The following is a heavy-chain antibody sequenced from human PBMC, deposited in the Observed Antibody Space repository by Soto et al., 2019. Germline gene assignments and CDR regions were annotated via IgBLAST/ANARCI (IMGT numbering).Heavy chain of an antibody. CDR3: ARSVSFRYQLLKRGMDV. J-gene: IGHJ6*02. D-gene: IGHD2-2*01. CDR1: GGTFSSYA. V-gene: IGHV1-69*01. Sequence: QVQLVQSGAEVKKPGSSVKVSYKASGGTFSSYAISWVRQAPGQRLEWMGGIIPIFGTANYAQKFQGRVTITADESTSTAYMELSSLRSEDTAVYYCARSVSFRYQLLKRGMDVWGQGTTVTVSS. CDR2: IIPIFGTA.